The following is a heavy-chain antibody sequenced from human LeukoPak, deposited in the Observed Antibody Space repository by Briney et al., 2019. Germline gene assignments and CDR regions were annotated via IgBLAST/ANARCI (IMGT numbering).Heavy chain of an antibody. V-gene: IGHV1-8*01. CDR2: MNPNSGNT. CDR1: GYTFTSYD. CDR3: ARGNPSSDYFDY. D-gene: IGHD6-19*01. Sequence: APVKVSCKASGYTFTSYDINWVRRATGQGLEWMGWMNPNSGNTGYAQKFQGRVTMTRNNSISTAYMELSSLRSEDTAVYYCARGNPSSDYFDYWGQGTLVTVSS. J-gene: IGHJ4*02.